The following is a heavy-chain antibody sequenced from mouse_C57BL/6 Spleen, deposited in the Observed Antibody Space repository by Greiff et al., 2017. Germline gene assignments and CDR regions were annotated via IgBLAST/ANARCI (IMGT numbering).Heavy chain of an antibody. V-gene: IGHV1-50*01. J-gene: IGHJ3*01. D-gene: IGHD2-12*01. CDR2: IDPSDSYT. CDR1: GYTFTSYW. Sequence: QVQLQQPGAELVKPGASVKMSCKASGYTFTSYWMQWVKQRHGKGLEWIGEIDPSDSYTNYNQKFKGKATLTVDTSSSTAYMQLSSLTSEDSAFYYCARKADSFWFAYWGQGTLVTVSA. CDR3: ARKADSFWFAY.